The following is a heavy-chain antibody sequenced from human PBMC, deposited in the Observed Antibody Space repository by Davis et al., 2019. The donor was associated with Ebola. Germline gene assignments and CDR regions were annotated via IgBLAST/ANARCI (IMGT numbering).Heavy chain of an antibody. J-gene: IGHJ3*02. CDR1: GFTISSYT. V-gene: IGHV3-21*01. CDR3: AGGESGWDASDI. Sequence: GESLKISCAASGFTISSYTMTWVRQAPGKGLEWVSSISISSTFIYYADSVRGRFTVSRDNAKNSLSLQMDSLRAEDTAVYYCAGGESGWDASDIWGRGTMVIVSS. CDR2: ISISSTFI. D-gene: IGHD6-19*01.